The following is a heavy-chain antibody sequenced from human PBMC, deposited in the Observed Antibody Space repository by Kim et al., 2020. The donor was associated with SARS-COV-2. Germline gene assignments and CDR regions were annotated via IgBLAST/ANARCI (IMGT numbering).Heavy chain of an antibody. V-gene: IGHV3-33*08. Sequence: GGSLRLSCAASGFTFSSYGMHWVRQAPGKGLEWVAVIWYDGSNKYYADSVKGRFTISRDNSKNTLYLKMNSLRAEDTAVYYCARTGIAANYYYYGMDVWGEGTTLTVTS. J-gene: IGHJ6*02. CDR3: ARTGIAANYYYYGMDV. CDR1: GFTFSSYG. D-gene: IGHD6-25*01. CDR2: IWYDGSNK.